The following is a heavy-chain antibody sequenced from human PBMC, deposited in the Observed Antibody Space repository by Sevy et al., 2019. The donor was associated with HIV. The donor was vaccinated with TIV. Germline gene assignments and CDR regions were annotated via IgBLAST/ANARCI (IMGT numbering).Heavy chain of an antibody. CDR3: GGLDYHYYHAMDV. V-gene: IGHV4-59*03. CDR2: IDYSGST. D-gene: IGHD3-10*01. J-gene: IGHJ6*02. CDR1: GGSIRSYY. Sequence: SETLSLTCAVSGGSIRSYYWSWIRQSPGKGLEWIGYIDYSGSTNYNPALKSRGSMSIATSTNRFSLKLSSVTAADTALYYCGGLDYHYYHAMDVWGQGTTVTVSS.